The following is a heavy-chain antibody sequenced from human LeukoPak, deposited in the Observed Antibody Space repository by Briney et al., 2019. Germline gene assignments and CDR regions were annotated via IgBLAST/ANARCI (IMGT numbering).Heavy chain of an antibody. V-gene: IGHV4-39*01. CDR2: IYYSGST. D-gene: IGHD3-22*01. J-gene: IGHJ4*02. CDR1: GGSISGSSYY. Sequence: SETLSLTCTVSGGSISGSSYYWGWIRQPPGKGLEWIGSIYYSGSTYYNPSLKSRVTISVDTSKNQFSLKLSSVTAADTAVYYCARQFGGYYDPSFDYWGQGTLVTVSS. CDR3: ARQFGGYYDPSFDY.